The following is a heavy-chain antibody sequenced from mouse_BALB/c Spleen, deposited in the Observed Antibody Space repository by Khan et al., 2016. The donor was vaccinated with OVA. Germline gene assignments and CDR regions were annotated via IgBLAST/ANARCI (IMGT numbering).Heavy chain of an antibody. J-gene: IGHJ3*01. CDR2: INPNNGGT. CDR3: SRSGYGSFAY. Sequence: QMQLEESGAELVTPGASVRLSCKASGYTFTSYYLYWVKQRPGQGLEWIGDINPNNGGTNFNEKFKNKATLTVDKSSSTAYIQLNSLTSVDSAVYDCSRSGYGSFAYWGQGTLVTVSA. V-gene: IGHV1S81*02. CDR1: GYTFTSYY. D-gene: IGHD2-2*01.